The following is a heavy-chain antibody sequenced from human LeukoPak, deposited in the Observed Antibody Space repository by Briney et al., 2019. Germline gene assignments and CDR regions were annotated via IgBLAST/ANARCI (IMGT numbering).Heavy chain of an antibody. V-gene: IGHV3-74*01. CDR2: ISPTGSTT. J-gene: IGHJ4*02. Sequence: GGSLRLSCTASGFSFSGHWMHWARQLPGKGLVWVSRISPTGSTTSYADSVKGRFTVSRDNAKNTHYLQVNNLRAEDTAVYYCARGPNSNWSGLDFWGQGTLLTVSS. CDR3: ARGPNSNWSGLDF. CDR1: GFSFSGHW. D-gene: IGHD6-6*01.